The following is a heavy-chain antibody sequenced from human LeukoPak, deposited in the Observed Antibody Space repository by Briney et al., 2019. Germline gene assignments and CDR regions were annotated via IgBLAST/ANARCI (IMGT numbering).Heavy chain of an antibody. J-gene: IGHJ4*02. Sequence: GGSLRLSCAASGFTFSSYAMSWVRQAPGKGLEWVSTINRSGGRTYYAGSVKGRFTISRDNSKNTLYLQMNSLRAEDTAVYYCAKERLDRADLGYYPVIDYWGQGTLVTVSS. CDR1: GFTFSSYA. D-gene: IGHD3-3*01. CDR2: INRSGGRT. V-gene: IGHV3-23*01. CDR3: AKERLDRADLGYYPVIDY.